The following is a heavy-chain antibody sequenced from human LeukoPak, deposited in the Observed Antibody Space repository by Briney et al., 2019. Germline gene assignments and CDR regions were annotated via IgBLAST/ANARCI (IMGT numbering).Heavy chain of an antibody. J-gene: IGHJ6*03. Sequence: QAGGSLRLSCAASGFTFSNYWMSWVRQAPGKGLEWVANIKQDRSEKYYVDSVKGRFTISRDNAKNSLYLQMNSLRAEDTAVYYCARGPRVVVADWYMDVWGKGTTVTISS. D-gene: IGHD2-15*01. CDR3: ARGPRVVVADWYMDV. CDR2: IKQDRSEK. CDR1: GFTFSNYW. V-gene: IGHV3-7*01.